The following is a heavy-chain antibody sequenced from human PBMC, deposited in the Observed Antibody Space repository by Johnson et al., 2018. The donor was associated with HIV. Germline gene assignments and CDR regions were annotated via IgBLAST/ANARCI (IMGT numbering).Heavy chain of an antibody. J-gene: IGHJ3*02. CDR1: GFTFRDYY. CDR3: ARDQTIQLWSDAFDI. Sequence: QVQLVESGGGLVQPGGSLRLSCAASGFTFRDYYMSWIRQAPGKGLEWVSYISSSGSTIYYADSVKGRFTISRDNAKKSLYLQMNSLRAEDTAVYYCARDQTIQLWSDAFDIWGQGQWSPSPQ. D-gene: IGHD5-18*01. V-gene: IGHV3-11*04. CDR2: ISSSGSTI.